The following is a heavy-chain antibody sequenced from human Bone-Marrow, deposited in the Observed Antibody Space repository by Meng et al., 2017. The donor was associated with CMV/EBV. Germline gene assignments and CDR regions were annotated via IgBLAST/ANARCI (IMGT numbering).Heavy chain of an antibody. J-gene: IGHJ6*01. D-gene: IGHD1-7*01. CDR1: GGPISSYY. CDR2: IYTSGST. Sequence: SETLSLTCTVSGGPISSYYWSWIRQPAGKGLEWIGRIYTSGSTNYNPSLKSRVTISVDTSKNQFSLKLSSVTAADTAVYYCARDGTGTTYWDYGMDVWGQGTTVTVSS. V-gene: IGHV4-4*07. CDR3: ARDGTGTTYWDYGMDV.